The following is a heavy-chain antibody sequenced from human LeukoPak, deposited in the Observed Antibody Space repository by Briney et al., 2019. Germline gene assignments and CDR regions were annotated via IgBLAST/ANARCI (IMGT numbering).Heavy chain of an antibody. CDR3: ARVSIAAAFNWFDP. Sequence: SETLSLTCTVSGGSISSSNYYWGWIRQPPGNGLEWIGSIYYSGSTYYNPSLRSRVTISVDTSKNQFSLKVSSVTAADTAVYYCARVSIAAAFNWFDPWGQGTLVTVSS. CDR1: GGSISSSNYY. J-gene: IGHJ5*02. V-gene: IGHV4-39*07. CDR2: IYYSGST. D-gene: IGHD6-13*01.